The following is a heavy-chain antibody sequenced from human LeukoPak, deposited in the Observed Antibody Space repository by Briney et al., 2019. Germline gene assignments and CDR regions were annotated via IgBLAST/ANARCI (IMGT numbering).Heavy chain of an antibody. CDR3: ARDGSADY. CDR1: XFTFSSYW. V-gene: IGHV3-7*01. D-gene: IGHD2-2*03. Sequence: GGSLXXXXXXXXFTFSSYWXSWVRQAPGKGLEGVANINQDVSEKYYVDSVKGRFTISRDNPKNSLYLQMNSLRAEDTAVYYCARDGSADYWGQGTLVTVSS. J-gene: IGHJ4*02. CDR2: INQDVSEK.